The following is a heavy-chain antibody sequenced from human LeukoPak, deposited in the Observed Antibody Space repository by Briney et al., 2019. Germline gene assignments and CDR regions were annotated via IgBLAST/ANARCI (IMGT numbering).Heavy chain of an antibody. V-gene: IGHV4-59*01. Sequence: SETLSLTCTVSGGSISSYYWSWIRQPLGEGLEWIGYIYYRGSTNYNPSLKSRVTISIDTSKNQFSLRLSSVTAADTAVYYCARDIYGSFDYWGQGTLVTVSS. CDR3: ARDIYGSFDY. CDR2: IYYRGST. J-gene: IGHJ4*02. CDR1: GGSISSYY. D-gene: IGHD2-15*01.